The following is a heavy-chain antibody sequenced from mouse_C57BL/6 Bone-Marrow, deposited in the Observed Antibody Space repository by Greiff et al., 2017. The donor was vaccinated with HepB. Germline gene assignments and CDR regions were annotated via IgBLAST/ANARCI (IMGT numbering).Heavy chain of an antibody. J-gene: IGHJ3*01. CDR2: ISYDGSN. V-gene: IGHV3-6*01. CDR1: GYSITSGYY. Sequence: EVQLVESGPGLVKPSQSLSLTCSVTGYSITSGYYWNWIRQFPGNKLEWMGYISYDGSNNYNPSLKNRISITRDTSKNQFFLKLNSVTTEDTATYYCARDIYYSNLAWFAYWGQVTLVTVSA. CDR3: ARDIYYSNLAWFAY. D-gene: IGHD2-5*01.